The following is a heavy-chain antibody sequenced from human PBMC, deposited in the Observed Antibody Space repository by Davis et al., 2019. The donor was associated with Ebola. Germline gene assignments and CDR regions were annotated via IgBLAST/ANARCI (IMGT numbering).Heavy chain of an antibody. CDR3: ARVSPTMIVAVGAFDI. J-gene: IGHJ3*02. Sequence: ASVKVSCKASGYTFTGYYMHWVRQASGQGLEWMGWINPNSGGTNYAQKFQGRVTMTRDTSISTAYMELSRLRSDDTAVYYCARVSPTMIVAVGAFDIWGQGTMVTVSS. CDR1: GYTFTGYY. D-gene: IGHD3-22*01. CDR2: INPNSGGT. V-gene: IGHV1-2*02.